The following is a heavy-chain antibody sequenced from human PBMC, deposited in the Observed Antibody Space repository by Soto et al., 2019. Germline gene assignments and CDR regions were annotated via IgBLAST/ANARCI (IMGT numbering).Heavy chain of an antibody. D-gene: IGHD2-15*01. CDR2: IIPMFETV. J-gene: IGHJ6*02. CDR1: GGTFDNYA. Sequence: GPQVKVSCKASGGTFDNYAVSWVRQAPGQGLEWMGGIIPMFETVNYAQRFQGRLTIAADESMSTAYMELTSLTSADTAIYFCARGLRTGNYGMDVWGQGTTVTVSS. V-gene: IGHV1-69*13. CDR3: ARGLRTGNYGMDV.